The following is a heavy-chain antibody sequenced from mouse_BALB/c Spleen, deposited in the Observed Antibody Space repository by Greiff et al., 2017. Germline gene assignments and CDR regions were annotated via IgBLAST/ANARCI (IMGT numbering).Heavy chain of an antibody. CDR3: VRQEGNYVDYAMDY. CDR1: GFTFNTYA. Sequence: EVKLMESGGGLVQPKGSLKLSCAASGFTFNTYAMNWVRQAPGKGLEWVARIRSKSNNYATYYADSVKDRFTISRDDSQSMLYLQMNNLKTEDTAMYYCVRQEGNYVDYAMDYWGQGTSVTVSS. D-gene: IGHD2-1*01. CDR2: IRSKSNNYAT. V-gene: IGHV10-1*02. J-gene: IGHJ4*01.